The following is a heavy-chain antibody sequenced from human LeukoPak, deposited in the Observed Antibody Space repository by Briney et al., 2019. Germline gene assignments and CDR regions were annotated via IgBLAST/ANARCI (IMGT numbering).Heavy chain of an antibody. Sequence: GGSLRLSCAASGFTFSSYWMSWVRQAPGKGLEWVANIKQDGSEKYYVDSVKGRFTISRDSAKNSLYLQMNSLRAEDTAVYYCARVPTQDYYDSSGYSDYWGQGTLVTVSS. V-gene: IGHV3-7*01. CDR3: ARVPTQDYYDSSGYSDY. CDR1: GFTFSSYW. D-gene: IGHD3-22*01. CDR2: IKQDGSEK. J-gene: IGHJ4*02.